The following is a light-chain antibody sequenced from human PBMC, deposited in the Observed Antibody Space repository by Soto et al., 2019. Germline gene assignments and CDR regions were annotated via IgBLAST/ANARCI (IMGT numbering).Light chain of an antibody. J-gene: IGLJ1*01. CDR3: QVWDDNSDHHV. CDR1: NIGGKS. V-gene: IGLV3-21*02. Sequence: YELTQTSSVSVAPGQTARISCGGNNIGGKSVHWYQQKPGQAPVVVVYDDSDRPSGIPERFSGSNSGNTATLTISRVEAGDEADYHCQVWDDNSDHHVFGTGTKVTAL. CDR2: DDS.